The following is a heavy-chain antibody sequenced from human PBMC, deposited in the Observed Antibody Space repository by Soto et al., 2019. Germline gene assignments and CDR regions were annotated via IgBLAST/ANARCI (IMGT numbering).Heavy chain of an antibody. CDR3: ARHLLLYYYDSSGYYLRDAFDI. J-gene: IGHJ3*02. CDR2: IYYSGST. V-gene: IGHV4-59*08. D-gene: IGHD3-22*01. Sequence: QVQLQESGPGLVKPSETLSLTCTVSGGSISSYYWSWIRQPPGKGLEWIGYIYYSGSTNYNPSLKSRVTISVDTSKNQLSLKLSSVTAADTAVYYCARHLLLYYYDSSGYYLRDAFDIWGQGTMVTVSS. CDR1: GGSISSYY.